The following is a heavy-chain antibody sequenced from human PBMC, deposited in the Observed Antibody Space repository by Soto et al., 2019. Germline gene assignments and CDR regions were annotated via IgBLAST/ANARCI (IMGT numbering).Heavy chain of an antibody. CDR1: GFTFSSHT. Sequence: EVQLVESGGGLVRPGESLRLSCAASGFTFSSHTVHWVRQAPGKGLEWVSSISPSGRNIYYADSVKGRFTISRDNAQNSLYLHMTNLGAEDTAVYYCARERGSCSGGHCSEGVEENFFDSWGQGTVVTVSS. CDR3: ARERGSCSGGHCSEGVEENFFDS. D-gene: IGHD2-15*01. CDR2: ISPSGRNI. V-gene: IGHV3-21*01. J-gene: IGHJ4*02.